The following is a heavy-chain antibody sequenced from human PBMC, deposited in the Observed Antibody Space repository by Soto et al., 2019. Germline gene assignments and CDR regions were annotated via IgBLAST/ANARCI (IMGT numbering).Heavy chain of an antibody. CDR3: ARKGGTSYYYYGMDV. CDR2: ISGSGGST. V-gene: IGHV3-23*01. J-gene: IGHJ6*02. D-gene: IGHD1-1*01. Sequence: GGSLRLSCAASGFTFSSYAMSWVRQAPGRGLEWVSAISGSGGSTYYADSVKGRFTISRDNSKNTLYLQMNSLRAEDTAVYYCARKGGTSYYYYGMDVWGQGTTVTVSS. CDR1: GFTFSSYA.